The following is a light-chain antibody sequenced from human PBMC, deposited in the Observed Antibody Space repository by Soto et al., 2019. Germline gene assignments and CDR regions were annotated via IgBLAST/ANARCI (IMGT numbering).Light chain of an antibody. CDR3: QRYYNTPLT. J-gene: IGKJ4*01. CDR1: QSLLYRSTNKNY. CDR2: WAS. V-gene: IGKV4-1*01. Sequence: DILMTQSPESLTVSVGERATISCKSSQSLLYRSTNKNYLAWYQQKPGQPPKLLIYWASTRESGGPDRFSGSGSGTDFTLTINDVQAEDGAVYYCQRYYNTPLTFGGGTRVEI.